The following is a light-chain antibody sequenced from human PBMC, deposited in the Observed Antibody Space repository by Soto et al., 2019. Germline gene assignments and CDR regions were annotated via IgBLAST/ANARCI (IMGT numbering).Light chain of an antibody. J-gene: IGKJ1*01. CDR1: QGISSY. Sequence: AIRMTQSPSSLSASTGDRVTITCRASQGISSYLAWYQQKPGKAPKLLIYAASTLQSGVPSRFSGSGSGTDFTLTISCLQSEDFATYYWQQYYSYPTFGQGTKVEI. V-gene: IGKV1-8*01. CDR3: QQYYSYPT. CDR2: AAS.